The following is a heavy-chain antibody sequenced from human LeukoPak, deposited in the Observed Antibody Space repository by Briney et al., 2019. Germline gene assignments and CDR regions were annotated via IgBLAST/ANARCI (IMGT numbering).Heavy chain of an antibody. CDR2: IIPIFGTA. CDR1: GGTFSSYA. D-gene: IGHD3-22*01. CDR3: ASDSSGLLGY. J-gene: IGHJ4*02. V-gene: IGHV1-69*13. Sequence: GASVKVSCKASGGTFSSYAISWVRQAPGQGLEWMGGIIPIFGTANYAQKFQGRVTIPADESTSTAYMELSSLRSEDTAVYYCASDSSGLLGYWGQGTLVTVSS.